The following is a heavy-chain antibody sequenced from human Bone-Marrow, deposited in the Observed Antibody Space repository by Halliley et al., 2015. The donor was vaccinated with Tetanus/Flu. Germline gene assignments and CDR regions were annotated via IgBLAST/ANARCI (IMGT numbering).Heavy chain of an antibody. CDR3: ARQVSTLGNNWFDP. CDR2: IYYSGNT. V-gene: IGHV4-59*08. CDR1: GGSISRDY. D-gene: IGHD7-27*01. Sequence: TLSLTCTVSGGSISRDYWSWIRQPPGKGLEWIGYIYYSGNTYYNPSLKSRVTISVARSKNQFSLKLSSVTAADTAVYYCARQVSTLGNNWFDPWGQGTLVTVSS. J-gene: IGHJ5*02.